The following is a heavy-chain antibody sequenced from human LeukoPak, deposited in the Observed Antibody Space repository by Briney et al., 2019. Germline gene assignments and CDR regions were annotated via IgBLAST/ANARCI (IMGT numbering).Heavy chain of an antibody. CDR2: IDHSGST. D-gene: IGHD5-24*01. CDR1: GGSISSYY. CDR3: ARGPFRRGEMASY. J-gene: IGHJ4*02. V-gene: IGHV4-34*01. Sequence: SETLSLTCTVSGGSISSYYWSWIRQPPGEGLEWIGEIDHSGSTNYTPSLKSRVTISVDTSKNQFSLKLSSVTAADTAVYYCARGPFRRGEMASYWGQGTLVTVSS.